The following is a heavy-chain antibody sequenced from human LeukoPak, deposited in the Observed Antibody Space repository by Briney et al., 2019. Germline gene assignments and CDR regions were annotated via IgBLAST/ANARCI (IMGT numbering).Heavy chain of an antibody. CDR3: ARGSSSWLLDYYYMDV. J-gene: IGHJ6*03. D-gene: IGHD6-13*01. CDR1: GFTFRSYW. V-gene: IGHV3-74*01. Sequence: GGSLRLSCAASGFTFRSYWMYWVRQAPGKGLVWVSRINTDGSSTNYAYSVKGRFTISRDNAKNTVYLQMNSLRAEDTAVYYCARGSSSWLLDYYYMDVWGKGTTVTVSS. CDR2: INTDGSST.